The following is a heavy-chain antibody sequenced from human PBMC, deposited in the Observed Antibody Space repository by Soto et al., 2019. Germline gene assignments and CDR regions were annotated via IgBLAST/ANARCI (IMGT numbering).Heavy chain of an antibody. V-gene: IGHV4-34*01. J-gene: IGHJ4*02. Sequence: SETLSLTCAVYGGSFSGYYWSWIRQPPGKGLEWIGEINHSGSTNYNPSLKSRVTIAVDTAKNQFSLKLGSVTAADTAVYYCARGGNPEAVGPYYFDYWGQGTLVTVSS. CDR3: ARGGNPEAVGPYYFDY. CDR1: GGSFSGYY. CDR2: INHSGST.